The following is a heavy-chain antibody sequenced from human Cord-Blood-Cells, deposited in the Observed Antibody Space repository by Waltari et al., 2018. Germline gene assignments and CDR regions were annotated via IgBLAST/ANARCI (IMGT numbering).Heavy chain of an antibody. D-gene: IGHD1-26*01. CDR2: IIPIFGTA. Sequence: QVQLVQSGAEVKKPGSSVKVSCKASGGTFSSYAISWVRQAPGQGLEWMGGIIPIFGTANYAQKFQGRVTITADESTSTAYMELSSLRSEDTAVYYCASPSSGSYYYYYGMDVWGQGTTVTVSS. CDR3: ASPSSGSYYYYYGMDV. V-gene: IGHV1-69*01. J-gene: IGHJ6*02. CDR1: GGTFSSYA.